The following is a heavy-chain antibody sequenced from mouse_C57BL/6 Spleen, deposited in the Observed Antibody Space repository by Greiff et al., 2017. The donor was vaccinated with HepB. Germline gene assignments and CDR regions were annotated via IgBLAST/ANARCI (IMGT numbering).Heavy chain of an antibody. J-gene: IGHJ1*03. Sequence: QVQLKQPGAELVRPGSSVKLSCKASGYTFTSYWMHWVKQRPIQGLEWIGNIDPSDSETHYNQKFKDKATLTVDKSSSTAYMQLSSLTSEDSAVYYFARGRPYGSCYWYFDVWGTGTTVTVSS. CDR2: IDPSDSET. D-gene: IGHD1-1*01. CDR3: ARGRPYGSCYWYFDV. CDR1: GYTFTSYW. V-gene: IGHV1-52*01.